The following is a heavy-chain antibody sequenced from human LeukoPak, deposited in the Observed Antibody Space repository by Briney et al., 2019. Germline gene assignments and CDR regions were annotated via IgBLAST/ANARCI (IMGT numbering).Heavy chain of an antibody. Sequence: GASVKVSCKASGYTFTSYGISWVRQAPGQGLEWMGWISAYNGNTNYAQKLQGRVTMTTDTSTSTAYMELRSLRSDDTAVYYCARDHEKPYCGGDCYIPHYWGQGTLVTVSS. CDR2: ISAYNGNT. CDR3: ARDHEKPYCGGDCYIPHY. D-gene: IGHD2-21*02. J-gene: IGHJ4*02. V-gene: IGHV1-18*01. CDR1: GYTFTSYG.